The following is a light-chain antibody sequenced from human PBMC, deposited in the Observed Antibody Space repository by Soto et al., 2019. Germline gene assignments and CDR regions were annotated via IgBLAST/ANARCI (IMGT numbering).Light chain of an antibody. CDR1: SSNIGAGYD. J-gene: IGLJ2*01. V-gene: IGLV1-40*01. Sequence: QSLLTQPPSVSGAPGQRVTISCTGSSSNIGAGYDVHWYQQLPGTAPKLLIYGNSNRPSGVPDRFSGSKSGTSASLAITGLQAEDEADYYCQSYDSSLSEVVFGGGTKLTVL. CDR2: GNS. CDR3: QSYDSSLSEVV.